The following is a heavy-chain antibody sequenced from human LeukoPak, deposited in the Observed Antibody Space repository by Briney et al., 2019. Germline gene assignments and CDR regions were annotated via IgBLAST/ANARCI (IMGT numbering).Heavy chain of an antibody. CDR2: IYYSGST. Sequence: SETLSLTCAVYGGSFSGYYWSWIRQPPGKGLEWIGYIYYSGSTNYNPSLKSRVTISVDTSKNQFSLKLSSVTAADTAVYYCARGGLLRYFDWLNDAFDIWGQGTMVTVSS. J-gene: IGHJ3*02. CDR3: ARGGLLRYFDWLNDAFDI. V-gene: IGHV4-59*01. D-gene: IGHD3-9*01. CDR1: GGSFSGYY.